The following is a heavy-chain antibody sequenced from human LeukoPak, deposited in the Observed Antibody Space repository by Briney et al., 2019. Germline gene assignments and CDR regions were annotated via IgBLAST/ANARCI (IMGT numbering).Heavy chain of an antibody. D-gene: IGHD2/OR15-2a*01. Sequence: GGSLRLSCAVSGFTFSSYGMNWVRQAPGKGLEWVSSISSSSSYIYYADSVKGRFTISRDNAKNSLYLQMNSLRAEDTAVYYCAGSEGLFLPLDYWGQGTLVTVSS. V-gene: IGHV3-21*01. CDR1: GFTFSSYG. J-gene: IGHJ4*02. CDR3: AGSEGLFLPLDY. CDR2: ISSSSSYI.